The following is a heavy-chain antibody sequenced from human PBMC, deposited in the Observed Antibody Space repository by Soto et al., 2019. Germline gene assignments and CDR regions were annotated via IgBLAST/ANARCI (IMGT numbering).Heavy chain of an antibody. CDR1: GGSFSGYY. CDR3: ARGGLKGYDAFDM. D-gene: IGHD2-15*01. J-gene: IGHJ3*02. Sequence: SETLSLTCAVYGGSFSGYYWSWIRQPPGKGLEWIGEINHSGSTNYNPSLKSRVTISVDTSKNQFSLKLSSVTAADTAVYYCARGGLKGYDAFDMWGQGTMVTVSS. CDR2: INHSGST. V-gene: IGHV4-34*01.